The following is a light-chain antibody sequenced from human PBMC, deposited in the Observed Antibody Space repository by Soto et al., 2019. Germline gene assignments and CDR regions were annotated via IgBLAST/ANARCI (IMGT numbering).Light chain of an antibody. Sequence: QSALTQPPSVSGSPGQSVTIPCTGTSSDVGSSNRVSWYRQPPGTAPKLMNYEVSNRPSGVPDRFSGSKSGNTASLTISGLQAEDEADYYCGSYTTSTARFVFVTGTKVTVL. CDR2: EVS. V-gene: IGLV2-18*02. CDR3: GSYTTSTARFV. CDR1: SSDVGSSNR. J-gene: IGLJ1*01.